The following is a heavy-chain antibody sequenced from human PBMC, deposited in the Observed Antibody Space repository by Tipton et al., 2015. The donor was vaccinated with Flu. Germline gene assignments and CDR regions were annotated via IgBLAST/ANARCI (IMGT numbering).Heavy chain of an antibody. Sequence: TLSLTCAVYGGSFSGYYWSWIRQPPGKGLEWIGEINHSGSTNYNPSLKSRVTISVDTSKNQFSLKLSSVTAADTAVYYCARDRGYLDYWGQGTLVTVSS. CDR2: INHSGST. V-gene: IGHV4-34*01. D-gene: IGHD3-10*01. CDR3: ARDRGYLDY. J-gene: IGHJ4*02. CDR1: GGSFSGYY.